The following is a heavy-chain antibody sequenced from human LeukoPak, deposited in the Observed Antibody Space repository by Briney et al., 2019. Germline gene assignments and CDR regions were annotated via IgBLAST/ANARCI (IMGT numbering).Heavy chain of an antibody. D-gene: IGHD2-21*01. J-gene: IGHJ6*01. CDR2: IIPIFGTA. CDR1: GGTSSSYA. CDR3: GKNLLFDCPRLYYYYGIGL. V-gene: IGHV1-69*13. Sequence: SVKVSCKASGGTSSSYAISWVRQAPGQGLEWMGGIIPIFGTANYAQKFQGRVTITADESTSTAYMELSSLRSEDTAVYYCGKNLLFDCPRLYYYYGIGLRGQGTTGPRLL.